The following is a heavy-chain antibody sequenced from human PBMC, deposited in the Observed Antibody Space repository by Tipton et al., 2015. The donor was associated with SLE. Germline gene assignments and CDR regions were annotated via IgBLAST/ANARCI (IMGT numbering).Heavy chain of an antibody. CDR2: ISSSSSTI. D-gene: IGHD3-22*01. J-gene: IGHJ3*02. V-gene: IGHV3-48*01. Sequence: SLRLSCAASGFTFSDYSMNWVRQAPGKGLEWVSYISSSSSTIYYADSVKGRFAISRDNAKSSLFLQMNSLRAEDTAVYYCARDQPIVGAFDIWGQGTMVTVSS. CDR1: GFTFSDYS. CDR3: ARDQPIVGAFDI.